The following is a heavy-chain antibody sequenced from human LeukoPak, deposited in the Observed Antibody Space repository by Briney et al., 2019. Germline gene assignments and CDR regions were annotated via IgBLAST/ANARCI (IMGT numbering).Heavy chain of an antibody. J-gene: IGHJ4*02. D-gene: IGHD2-2*01. V-gene: IGHV3-33*01. CDR2: ILLDGSKE. CDR1: GFTFSRYG. Sequence: GGSLRLSCAASGFTFSRYGMHWVRQAPGKGLEWVAVILLDGSKEFYTDSVKGRFTISRDNSKNMLYLQMNSLRAEDTAVYYCARNLPAADYWGQGTLVTVSS. CDR3: ARNLPAADY.